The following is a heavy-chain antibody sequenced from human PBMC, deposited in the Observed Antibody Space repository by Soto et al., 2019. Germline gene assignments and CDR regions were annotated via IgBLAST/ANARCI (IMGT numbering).Heavy chain of an antibody. D-gene: IGHD2-8*02. CDR2: IYYLGRT. CDR3: ARDLVGLTHFDY. CDR1: GDSISTYY. J-gene: IGHJ4*02. V-gene: IGHV4-59*01. Sequence: SETLSLTCTDSGDSISTYYWNWVRQPLGKGLEWIGYIYYLGRTNYNPSLRSRVTMSLDTSKNQISLNLNSVTAAGTAVYYCARDLVGLTHFDYWGQGILVTV.